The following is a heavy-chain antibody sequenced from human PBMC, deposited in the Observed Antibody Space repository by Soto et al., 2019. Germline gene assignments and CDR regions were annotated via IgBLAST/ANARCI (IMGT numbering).Heavy chain of an antibody. Sequence: LSLTCAVYGGSFSGYYWSWIRQPPGKGLEWIGEINHSGSTNYNPSLKSRVTISVDTSKNQFSLKLSSVTAADTAVYYCARGRYSKLHFDYWGQGTLVTVSS. V-gene: IGHV4-34*01. CDR2: INHSGST. CDR3: ARGRYSKLHFDY. CDR1: GGSFSGYY. J-gene: IGHJ4*02. D-gene: IGHD4-4*01.